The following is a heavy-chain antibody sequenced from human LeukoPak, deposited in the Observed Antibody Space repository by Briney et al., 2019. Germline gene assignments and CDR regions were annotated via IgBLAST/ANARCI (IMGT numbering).Heavy chain of an antibody. V-gene: IGHV3-11*01. CDR3: AREVVPATNWFDP. CDR2: ISSSRSTI. CDR1: GFTFSDYY. D-gene: IGHD2-2*01. Sequence: PGGSLRLSCAASGFTFSDYYMSWIREAPGKGLEWVSYISSSRSTIYYADSVKGRFTISRDNAKNSLYLQMNSLRAEDTAVYYCAREVVPATNWFDPWGQGTLVTVSS. J-gene: IGHJ5*02.